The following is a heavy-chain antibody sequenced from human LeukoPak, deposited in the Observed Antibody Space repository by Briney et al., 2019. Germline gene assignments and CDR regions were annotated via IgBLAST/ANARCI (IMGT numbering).Heavy chain of an antibody. Sequence: PGGSLRLSCAASGFTFSSYTMNWARQAPGKGLEWVSTISSRSDYIYYADSVKGRFTISRDNANNSLYLQMNSLRAEDTAVYYCARGRDFDYWGQGTLVTVSS. J-gene: IGHJ4*02. CDR2: ISSRSDYI. CDR1: GFTFSSYT. V-gene: IGHV3-21*01. CDR3: ARGRDFDY.